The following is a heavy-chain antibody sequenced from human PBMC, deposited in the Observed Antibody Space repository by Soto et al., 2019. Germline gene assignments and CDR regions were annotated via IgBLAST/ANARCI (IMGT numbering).Heavy chain of an antibody. D-gene: IGHD6-13*01. Sequence: SVKVSCKASGYTFTSYAMHWVRQAPGQRLEWMGWISAGNGNTKYSQKFQGRVTITRDTSASTAYMELSSLRSEDTAVYYCASSSAVTDTYYYYGMDVWGQGTTVTVSS. CDR2: ISAGNGNT. CDR3: ASSSAVTDTYYYYGMDV. J-gene: IGHJ6*02. V-gene: IGHV1-3*01. CDR1: GYTFTSYA.